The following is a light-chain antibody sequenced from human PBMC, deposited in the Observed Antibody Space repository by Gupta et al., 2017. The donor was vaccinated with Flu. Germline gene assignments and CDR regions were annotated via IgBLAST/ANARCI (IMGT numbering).Light chain of an antibody. Sequence: SDVGGYNYVSWYQQHPGRAPNLMIYDVSNRPSGGSDRFSGSKSGDTASLTVTGLQAEDEAVYYCSSYRSRSTRVVLFGGGTKLTVL. V-gene: IGLV2-14*01. J-gene: IGLJ2*01. CDR3: SSYRSRSTRVVL. CDR2: DVS. CDR1: SDVGGYNY.